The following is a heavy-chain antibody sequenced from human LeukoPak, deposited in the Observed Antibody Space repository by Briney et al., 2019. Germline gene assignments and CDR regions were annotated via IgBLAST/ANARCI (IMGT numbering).Heavy chain of an antibody. Sequence: SETLSLPCTVSGGSFSSGDYSWSWIRQPPGKGLEWIGYIYYSGSTYYNPSLKSRVTISVDTSKNQFSLKLSSVTAADTAVYYCASQYGSGSVGALGLGFDRWGQGTLVTVSS. CDR3: ASQYGSGSVGALGLGFDR. V-gene: IGHV4-30-4*01. CDR1: GGSFSSGDYS. D-gene: IGHD3-10*01. J-gene: IGHJ5*02. CDR2: IYYSGST.